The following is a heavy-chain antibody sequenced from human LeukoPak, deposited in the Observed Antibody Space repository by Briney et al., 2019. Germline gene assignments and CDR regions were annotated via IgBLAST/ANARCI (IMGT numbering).Heavy chain of an antibody. CDR3: AREMTTVTGLDY. CDR2: INSDGSST. J-gene: IGHJ4*02. D-gene: IGHD4-17*01. CDR1: GFTFSSYW. Sequence: GGSLRLSCAASGFTFSSYWMHWVRQAPGKGLVWDSRINSDGSSTSYADSVKGRFTISRDNAKNTLYLQMNSLRAEDTAVFYCAREMTTVTGLDYWGQGTLVTVSS. V-gene: IGHV3-74*01.